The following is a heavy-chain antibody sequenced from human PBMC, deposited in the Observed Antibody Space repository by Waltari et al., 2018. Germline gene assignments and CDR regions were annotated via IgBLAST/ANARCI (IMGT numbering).Heavy chain of an antibody. J-gene: IGHJ5*02. Sequence: EVQLVESGGGLVKPGGSLRLSCAASGFTFSSYSMNWVRQAPGKGLEWVSSISSSSSYIYYADAVKGRVTISRDNAKNPLYLQMNSLRAEDTAVYYCARQEYDFWSGHLWDWFDPWGQGTLVTVSS. V-gene: IGHV3-21*01. D-gene: IGHD3-3*01. CDR2: ISSSSSYI. CDR3: ARQEYDFWSGHLWDWFDP. CDR1: GFTFSSYS.